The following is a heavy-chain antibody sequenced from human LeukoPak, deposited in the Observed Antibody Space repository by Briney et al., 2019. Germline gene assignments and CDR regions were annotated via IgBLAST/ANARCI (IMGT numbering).Heavy chain of an antibody. CDR2: IDPSDSYT. D-gene: IGHD3-10*01. CDR1: GYSFTSYW. Sequence: GESPKISCKGSGYSFTSYWISWVRQMPGKGLEWMGRIDPSDSYTNYSPSFQGHVTISADKSISTAYLQWSSLKASDTAMYYCASRGGSGSYYRDYWGQGTLVTVSS. CDR3: ASRGGSGSYYRDY. J-gene: IGHJ4*02. V-gene: IGHV5-10-1*01.